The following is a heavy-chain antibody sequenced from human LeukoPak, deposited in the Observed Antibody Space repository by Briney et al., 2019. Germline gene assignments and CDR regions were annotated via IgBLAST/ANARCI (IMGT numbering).Heavy chain of an antibody. CDR2: ISAYNGNT. CDR3: ARSQYDYIWGNYRNPDY. V-gene: IGHV1-18*01. CDR1: GYTFTRYG. Sequence: ASVKVSCKASGYTFTRYGITWVRQAPGQGLEWMGWISAYNGNTNYAQKVQGRVTMTTDTSTSTAYMELRSLRSDDTAVYYCARSQYDYIWGNYRNPDYWGQGTLVTLSS. D-gene: IGHD3-16*02. J-gene: IGHJ4*02.